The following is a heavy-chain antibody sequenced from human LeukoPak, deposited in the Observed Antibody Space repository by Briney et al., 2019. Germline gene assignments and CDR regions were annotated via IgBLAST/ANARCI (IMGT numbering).Heavy chain of an antibody. J-gene: IGHJ4*02. CDR2: INPNSGGT. CDR3: ARVGGWFEQQLTLYDY. D-gene: IGHD6-13*01. Sequence: ASVKVSCKASGYTFTGYYMHWVRQAPGQGLEWMGWINPNSGGTNYAQKFQGRVTMTRDTSISTAYMELSRLRSDDTAVYYCARVGGWFEQQLTLYDYWGQGTLVTVSS. CDR1: GYTFTGYY. V-gene: IGHV1-2*02.